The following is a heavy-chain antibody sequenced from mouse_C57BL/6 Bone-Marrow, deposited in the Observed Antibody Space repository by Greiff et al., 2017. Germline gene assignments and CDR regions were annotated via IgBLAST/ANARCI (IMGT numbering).Heavy chain of an antibody. J-gene: IGHJ1*03. CDR2: INYDGSST. D-gene: IGHD1-1*01. CDR3: ARAIYYYWYFDV. CDR1: GFTFSDYY. V-gene: IGHV5-16*01. Sequence: EVMLVESEGGLVQPGSSMKLSCTASGFTFSDYYMAWVRQVPEKGLEWVANINYDGSSTYYLDSLKSRFIISRDNAKNILYLQMSSLKSEDTATYYCARAIYYYWYFDVWGTGTTVTVSS.